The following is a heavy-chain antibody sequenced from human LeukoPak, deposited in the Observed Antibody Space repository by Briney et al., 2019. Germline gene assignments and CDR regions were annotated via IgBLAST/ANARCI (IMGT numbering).Heavy chain of an antibody. CDR3: ARRTVIRGNWFDP. Sequence: ASVKVSFKASGYTFTIYYMHWVRQAPGQGLEWMGIINPRGGSTSYAQKFQGRVTMTRDTSTNTVYMELSSLRSEDTAVYYCARRTVIRGNWFDPWGQGTLVTVSS. D-gene: IGHD4-17*01. J-gene: IGHJ5*02. V-gene: IGHV1-46*01. CDR2: INPRGGST. CDR1: GYTFTIYY.